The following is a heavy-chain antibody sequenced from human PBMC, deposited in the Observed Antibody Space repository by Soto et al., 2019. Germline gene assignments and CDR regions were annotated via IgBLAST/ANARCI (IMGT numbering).Heavy chain of an antibody. J-gene: IGHJ3*02. CDR2: IYYTGST. CDR1: GGPLRSSY. Sequence: PSDTMSLTCNSSGGPLRSSYYSWIRQAPGKGLEWIGYIYYTGSTNYNPSLKSRVTMSVDTSKNQFSLKLTSVTAADTAVYFCAVTRGGAHPHDIWGQGTMVTVSS. V-gene: IGHV4-59*07. CDR3: AVTRGGAHPHDI. D-gene: IGHD2-21*02.